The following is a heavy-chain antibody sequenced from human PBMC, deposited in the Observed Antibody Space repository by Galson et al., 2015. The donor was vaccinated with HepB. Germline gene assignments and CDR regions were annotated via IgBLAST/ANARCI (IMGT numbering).Heavy chain of an antibody. Sequence: LRLSCAASGFTFSSYGMHWVRQAPGKGLEWVAVIWYDGSNKYYADSVKGRFTISRDNSKNTLYLQMNSLRAEDTAVYYCARDGWGSTSLNWFDPWGQGTLVTVAS. J-gene: IGHJ5*02. CDR3: ARDGWGSTSLNWFDP. D-gene: IGHD2-2*01. CDR2: IWYDGSNK. CDR1: GFTFSSYG. V-gene: IGHV3-33*01.